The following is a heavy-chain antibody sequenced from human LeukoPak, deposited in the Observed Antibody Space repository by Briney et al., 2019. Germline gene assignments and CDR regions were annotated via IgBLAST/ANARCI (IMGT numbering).Heavy chain of an antibody. CDR2: INPNSGGT. CDR3: ARMDGSGTPRSGRFKL. Sequence: ASVKVSCKASGYTFTGYYMHWVRQAPGQGLEWMGWINPNSGGTNYAQKFQGRVTMTRDTSISTAYMKLSRLRSDDTAVYYCARMDGSGTPRSGRFKLWGQGTLVTVSS. CDR1: GYTFTGYY. D-gene: IGHD3-10*01. V-gene: IGHV1-2*02. J-gene: IGHJ4*02.